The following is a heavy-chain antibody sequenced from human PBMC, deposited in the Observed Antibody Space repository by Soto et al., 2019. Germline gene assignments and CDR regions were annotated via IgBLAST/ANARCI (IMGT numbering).Heavy chain of an antibody. Sequence: QVQLVQSGAEVKRPGSSVKVSCKASGGTFSSYTISWVRQAPGQGLEWMGGIIPIFGTANYAQKFQGRVTITADESTSTADMELSSLRSEDTAVYYCARPSSSWWIFDYWGQGTLVTVSS. CDR3: ARPSSSWWIFDY. V-gene: IGHV1-69*01. CDR2: IIPIFGTA. D-gene: IGHD6-13*01. J-gene: IGHJ4*02. CDR1: GGTFSSYT.